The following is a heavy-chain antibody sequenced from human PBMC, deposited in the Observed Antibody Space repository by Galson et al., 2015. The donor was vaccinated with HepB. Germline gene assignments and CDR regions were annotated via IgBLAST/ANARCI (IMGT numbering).Heavy chain of an antibody. CDR1: GGSISRYY. V-gene: IGHV4-59*01. D-gene: IGHD2-15*01. Sequence: QVQLQESGPGLVKPSETLSLACTVSGGSISRYYWSWIRQPPGKGLQWIGYIYYSGGANYNPSLQSRVTISVDTSKNQFSLNLSSVVAADTALYYCARSPSIASTLWTFDIWGQGTMVAVSS. CDR3: ARSPSIASTLWTFDI. CDR2: IYYSGGA. J-gene: IGHJ3*02.